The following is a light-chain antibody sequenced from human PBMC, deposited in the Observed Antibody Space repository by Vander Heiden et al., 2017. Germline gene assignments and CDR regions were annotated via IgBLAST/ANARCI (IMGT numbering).Light chain of an antibody. Sequence: QTVVTQDPSFSVSPGGTVTLTCGLSSGSVSTTYYPSWYQQTPGQAPRTLIYSTNTRSSGVPDRFSGSILGNKAALTITGAQADDESDYYCLLHMGSGFWVFGGGTKLTVL. V-gene: IGLV8-61*01. CDR3: LLHMGSGFWV. CDR1: SGSVSTTYY. CDR2: STN. J-gene: IGLJ3*02.